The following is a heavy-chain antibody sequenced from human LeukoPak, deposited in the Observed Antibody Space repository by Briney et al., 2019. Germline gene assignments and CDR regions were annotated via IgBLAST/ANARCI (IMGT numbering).Heavy chain of an antibody. Sequence: GGSLRLSCAASGFSFSTYDMHWVRQAPGKGLEWVAYIQYDGSNKYFADSVKGRFTISRDNSKSTLYLQMNSLRAEDTAVYYCARHLTYAFDYWGQRTLVTVSS. D-gene: IGHD4-17*01. J-gene: IGHJ4*02. V-gene: IGHV3-30*02. CDR2: IQYDGSNK. CDR1: GFSFSTYD. CDR3: ARHLTYAFDY.